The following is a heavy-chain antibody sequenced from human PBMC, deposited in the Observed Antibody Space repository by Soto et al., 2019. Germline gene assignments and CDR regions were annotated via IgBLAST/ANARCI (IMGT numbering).Heavy chain of an antibody. CDR3: ARVTSPLPNNGFDP. J-gene: IGHJ5*02. Sequence: EVQLVESGGGLIQPGGSLRLSCAASGFAVSANYISWVRQAPGKGLEWVSIIYTDASTYYADSVKGRFTFSRDKSKNTLYRQMDSLRADDTAMLYFARVTSPLPNNGFDPWGHGTLVIVSS. V-gene: IGHV3-53*01. CDR2: IYTDAST. CDR1: GFAVSANY.